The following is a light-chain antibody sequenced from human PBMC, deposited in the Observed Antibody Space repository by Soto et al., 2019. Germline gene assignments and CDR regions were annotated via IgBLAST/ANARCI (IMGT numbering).Light chain of an antibody. CDR1: QSVSSN. J-gene: IGKJ2*01. CDR2: GAS. CDR3: QHYNIWPPRYT. Sequence: EIVMTQSPATLSVSPGERATLSCRASQSVSSNLAWYQQKPGQAPRLLISGASTRATGIPARFSGSGSGTEFTLTISSLQSEDFAVYYCQHYNIWPPRYTFGQGTKLEI. V-gene: IGKV3-15*01.